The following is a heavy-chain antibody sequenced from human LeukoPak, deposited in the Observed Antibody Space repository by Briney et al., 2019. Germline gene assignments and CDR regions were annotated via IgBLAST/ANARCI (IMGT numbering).Heavy chain of an antibody. CDR1: GGSLSGYY. CDR3: AREGRMSMGIEY. CDR2: INHGGST. V-gene: IGHV4-34*01. J-gene: IGHJ4*02. D-gene: IGHD4/OR15-4a*01. Sequence: SSETLSLTCAVYGGSLSGYYWSWIRQSPGKGLEWIGEINHGGSTNYNPSLKRRVTMSVDTSKNHFSLKLSSVTAADTAVYFCAREGRMSMGIEYWGQGTLVTVSS.